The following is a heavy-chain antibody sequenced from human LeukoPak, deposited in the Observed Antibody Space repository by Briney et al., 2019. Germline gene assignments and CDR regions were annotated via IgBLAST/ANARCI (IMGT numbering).Heavy chain of an antibody. CDR1: GGSIGSGSYY. V-gene: IGHV4-61*02. CDR2: IYTSGST. D-gene: IGHD6-19*01. J-gene: IGHJ5*02. CDR3: AAVAGDQNWFDP. Sequence: SQTLSLTCTVSGGSIGSGSYYWSWIRQPAGKGLEWIGRIYTSGSTNYNPSLKSRVTISVDTSKNQFSLKLSSVTAADTAVYYCAAVAGDQNWFDPWGQGTLVTVSS.